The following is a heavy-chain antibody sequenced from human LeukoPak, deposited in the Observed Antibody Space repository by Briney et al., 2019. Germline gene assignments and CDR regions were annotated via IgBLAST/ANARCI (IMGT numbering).Heavy chain of an antibody. CDR1: GFTFSTYA. D-gene: IGHD2-2*01. CDR2: ISSNGGST. J-gene: IGHJ4*02. Sequence: GGSLRLSCAASGFTFSTYAMHWVRQAPGKGLEYVSAISSNGGSTYYANSAKGRFTISRDNSKNTLYLQMGSLRAEDMAVYYCARDYCSSTSCLLDYWGQGTLVTVSS. CDR3: ARDYCSSTSCLLDY. V-gene: IGHV3-64*01.